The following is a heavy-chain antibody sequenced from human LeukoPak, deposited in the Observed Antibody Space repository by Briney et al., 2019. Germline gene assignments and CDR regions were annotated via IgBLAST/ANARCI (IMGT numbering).Heavy chain of an antibody. CDR2: VWYDGNKK. CDR1: GFMFSNSW. CDR3: AGGAGDYYYRMVY. Sequence: GGSLRLSCAASGFMFSNSWMNWVRQAPGKGLEWVAVVWYDGNKKYYAESVKGRFTISRDNSKNTLYLQMNSLRDEDTAVYYCAGGAGDYYYRMVYWGQGTLVTVSS. D-gene: IGHD3-10*01. J-gene: IGHJ4*02. V-gene: IGHV3-33*08.